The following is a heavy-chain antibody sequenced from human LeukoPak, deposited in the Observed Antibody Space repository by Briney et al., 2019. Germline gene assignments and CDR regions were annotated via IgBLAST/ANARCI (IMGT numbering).Heavy chain of an antibody. D-gene: IGHD3-22*01. CDR1: GFTISSYA. CDR3: ARDPYYYDSSGYYRYSLDY. V-gene: IGHV3-23*01. Sequence: GGSLRLSCAVSGFTISSYAMSWVRQAPGKGLEWVSAISGSGGSTYYADSVKGRFTISRDNSKNTLYLQMNSLRAEDTAVYYCARDPYYYDSSGYYRYSLDYWGQGTLVTVSS. CDR2: ISGSGGST. J-gene: IGHJ4*02.